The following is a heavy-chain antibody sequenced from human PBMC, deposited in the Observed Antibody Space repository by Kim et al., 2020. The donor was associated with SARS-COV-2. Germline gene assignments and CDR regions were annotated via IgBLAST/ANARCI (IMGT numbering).Heavy chain of an antibody. V-gene: IGHV5-51*01. CDR1: GYRFTDYW. Sequence: GESLKISCEGSGYRFTDYWIAWVRQMPGRGLEWMGIIYAGDSDTRYSPSFQGQVTISVDKSTSTAYLQWSSLKASDTAMYYCARRTYTSRGSPQYFDYWGQGTLVTVSS. CDR3: ARRTYTSRGSPQYFDY. J-gene: IGHJ4*02. CDR2: IYAGDSDT. D-gene: IGHD3-22*01.